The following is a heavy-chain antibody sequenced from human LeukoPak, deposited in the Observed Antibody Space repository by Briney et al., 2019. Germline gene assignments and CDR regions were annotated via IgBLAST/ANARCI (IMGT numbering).Heavy chain of an antibody. J-gene: IGHJ4*02. CDR1: GFTFSSYW. V-gene: IGHV3-9*01. CDR3: AKDIGAVAGPFDY. CDR2: ISWNSGSI. Sequence: GGSLRLSCAASGFTFSSYWMSWVRQAPGKGLEWVSGISWNSGSIGYADSVKGRFTISRDNAKNSLYLQMNSLRAEDTALYYCAKDIGAVAGPFDYWGQGTLVTVSS. D-gene: IGHD6-19*01.